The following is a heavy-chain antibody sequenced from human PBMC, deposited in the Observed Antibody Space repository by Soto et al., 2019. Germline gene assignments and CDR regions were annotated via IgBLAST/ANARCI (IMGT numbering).Heavy chain of an antibody. J-gene: IGHJ5*02. CDR3: ARDGKLSNYVGGETGVWGDWFDP. CDR1: GGSISSGDYY. Sequence: QVQLQESGPGLVKPSQTLSLTCTVSGGSISSGDYYWSWIRQPPGKGLEWIGYIYYSGSTYYNPSLKGRVTISVDTYKNQFSLKLSSVTAADTAVYYCARDGKLSNYVGGETGVWGDWFDPWGQGTLVTVSS. CDR2: IYYSGST. V-gene: IGHV4-30-4*01. D-gene: IGHD4-4*01.